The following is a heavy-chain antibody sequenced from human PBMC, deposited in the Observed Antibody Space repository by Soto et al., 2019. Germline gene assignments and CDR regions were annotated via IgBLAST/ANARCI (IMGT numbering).Heavy chain of an antibody. V-gene: IGHV3-48*02. CDR2: ISSSSSTI. CDR1: GFIFSSYN. CDR3: ARPIGVSGKTCAY. D-gene: IGHD6-19*01. Sequence: GGSLSLSCAASGFIFSSYNMHWVRQAPGKGLEWVSSISSSSSTIYYADSVKGRFTISRDNAKNSLYLQMNSLGDADTAMYYCARPIGVSGKTCAYWGQGTLVTVSS. J-gene: IGHJ4*02.